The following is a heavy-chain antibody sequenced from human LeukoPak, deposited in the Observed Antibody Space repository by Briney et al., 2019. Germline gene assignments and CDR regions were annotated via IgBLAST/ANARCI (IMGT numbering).Heavy chain of an antibody. V-gene: IGHV3-33*08. D-gene: IGHD6-19*01. Sequence: GGSLRLSCAASGFTFSSYSMDWVRQAPGKGLEWVAVIWYDGSNKYYADSVKGRFTISRDNSKNTLYLQMNSLRAEDTAVYYCASEYSSGWPHYWGQGTLVTVSS. J-gene: IGHJ4*02. CDR2: IWYDGSNK. CDR3: ASEYSSGWPHY. CDR1: GFTFSSYS.